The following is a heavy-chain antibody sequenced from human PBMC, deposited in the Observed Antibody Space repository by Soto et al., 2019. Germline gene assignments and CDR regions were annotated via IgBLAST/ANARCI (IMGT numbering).Heavy chain of an antibody. D-gene: IGHD7-27*01. CDR3: ARGPSGDKVDS. V-gene: IGHV4-30-4*01. J-gene: IGHJ4*02. CDR2: IYDGGRT. Sequence: QVQLQESGPGLVKPSQTLSLTCTVSGGSISTVDYWWSWIRQSPDMGLEWIGHIYDGGRTYNNPSLESRVTXSXXPSKSQLSLTLSSVSAADTAVYYCARGPSGDKVDSWGQGTLVTVSS. CDR1: GGSISTVDYW.